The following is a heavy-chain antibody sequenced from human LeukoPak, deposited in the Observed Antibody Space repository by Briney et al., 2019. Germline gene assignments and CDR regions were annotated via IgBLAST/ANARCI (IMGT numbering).Heavy chain of an antibody. D-gene: IGHD1-26*01. V-gene: IGHV3-48*04. CDR3: AKEEVGATGTDY. J-gene: IGHJ4*02. Sequence: GGSLRLSCAASGFTFSGHNMNWVRQAPGKGLEWIAFVSISSGTIYYADSVNGRFRISRDNAKSSLDLEMNSLRAEDTAVYYCAKEEVGATGTDYWGQGTLVTVSS. CDR1: GFTFSGHN. CDR2: VSISSGTI.